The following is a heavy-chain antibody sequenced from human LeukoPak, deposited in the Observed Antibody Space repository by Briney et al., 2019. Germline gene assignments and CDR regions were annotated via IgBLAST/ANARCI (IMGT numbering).Heavy chain of an antibody. Sequence: GGSLRLSCAASGFTFSSYAMHWVRQAPGKGLEWVAVISYDGSNKYYADPVKGRFTISRDNSKNTLYLQMNSLRAEDTAVYYCARIGGATTIGDYWGQGTLVTVSS. CDR3: ARIGGATTIGDY. V-gene: IGHV3-30-3*01. J-gene: IGHJ4*02. D-gene: IGHD1-26*01. CDR2: ISYDGSNK. CDR1: GFTFSSYA.